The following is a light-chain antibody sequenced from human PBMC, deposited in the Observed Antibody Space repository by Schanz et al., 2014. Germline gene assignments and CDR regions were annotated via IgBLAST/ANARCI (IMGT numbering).Light chain of an antibody. Sequence: EIVMTQSPATLSLSPGERATLSCRASQSISTYLAWYQQKPGQAPRLLIYGASSRATGIPTRFSGSGSGTEFTLTISGLQSEDFAIYYCQQYHTSRTFGQGTKVEIK. CDR1: QSISTY. CDR2: GAS. CDR3: QQYHTSRT. J-gene: IGKJ1*01. V-gene: IGKV3D-15*01.